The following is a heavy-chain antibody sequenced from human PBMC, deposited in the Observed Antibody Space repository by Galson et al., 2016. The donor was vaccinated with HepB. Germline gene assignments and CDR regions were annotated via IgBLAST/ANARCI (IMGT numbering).Heavy chain of an antibody. J-gene: IGHJ4*02. CDR2: IGSGGVAM. V-gene: IGHV3-48*02. CDR3: ARDGRREDSGYDYWFDY. Sequence: SLRLSCATSGFTFSTYYMTWVRQPPGKGLEWVAHIGSGGVAMYADSVRGRFAISRDNAKRSVYVQMNSLRDEDTAVYFCARDGRREDSGYDYWFDYWGQGALVTVSS. D-gene: IGHD5-12*01. CDR1: GFTFSTYY.